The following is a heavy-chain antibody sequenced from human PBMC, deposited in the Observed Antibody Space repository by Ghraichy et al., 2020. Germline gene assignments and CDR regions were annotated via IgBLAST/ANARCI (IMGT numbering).Heavy chain of an antibody. CDR3: AGTQPYYYDSSGYYRVHEYYYYGMDV. Sequence: GGSLRLSCAASGFTFSSYGMHWVRQAPGKGLEWVAFIRYDGSNKYYADSVKGRFTISRDNSKNTLYLQMNSLRAEDTAVYYCAGTQPYYYDSSGYYRVHEYYYYGMDVWGQGTTVTVSS. CDR1: GFTFSSYG. V-gene: IGHV3-30*02. CDR2: IRYDGSNK. J-gene: IGHJ6*02. D-gene: IGHD3-22*01.